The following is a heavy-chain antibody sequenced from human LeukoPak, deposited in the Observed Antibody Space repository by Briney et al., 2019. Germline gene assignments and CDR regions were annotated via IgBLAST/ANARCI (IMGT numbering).Heavy chain of an antibody. V-gene: IGHV4-59*01. Sequence: SETLSLTCTVSGGSISSYYWSWIRQPPGKGLEWIGYIYYSGSTNYNPSLKSRVTISVDTSKNQFSLKLSSVTAADTAEYYCGGGNCSGGSCYSFDYWGQGTLVTVSS. J-gene: IGHJ4*02. D-gene: IGHD2-15*01. CDR2: IYYSGST. CDR1: GGSISSYY. CDR3: GGGNCSGGSCYSFDY.